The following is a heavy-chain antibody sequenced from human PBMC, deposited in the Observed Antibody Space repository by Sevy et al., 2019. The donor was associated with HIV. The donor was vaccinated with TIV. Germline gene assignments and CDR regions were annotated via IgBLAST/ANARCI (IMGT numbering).Heavy chain of an antibody. CDR1: GFTFSDYR. CDR3: ARDRGEMLSSAFDY. V-gene: IGHV3-30*04. Sequence: GGSLRLSCAASGFTFSDYRMHWVRQAPGKGLEWLAVISYDGRNNKYNADSAKGRFTISRDNSKNTVYLQMNSLRAEDTGIYYCARDRGEMLSSAFDYWGQGTLVTVSS. J-gene: IGHJ4*02. CDR2: ISYDGRNNK. D-gene: IGHD3-16*01.